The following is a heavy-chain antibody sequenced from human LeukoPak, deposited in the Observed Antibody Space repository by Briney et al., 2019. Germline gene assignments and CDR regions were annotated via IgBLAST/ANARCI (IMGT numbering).Heavy chain of an antibody. Sequence: AGGSLRLSCAASGFTFSSYGMHWVRQAPGKGLVWVAFIRYDGSNKYYADSVKGRFTISRDNSKNTLYLQMNSLRAEDTAVYYCAKRETVTSPMDVWGKGTTVTVSS. D-gene: IGHD4-11*01. J-gene: IGHJ6*03. CDR2: IRYDGSNK. CDR3: AKRETVTSPMDV. CDR1: GFTFSSYG. V-gene: IGHV3-30*02.